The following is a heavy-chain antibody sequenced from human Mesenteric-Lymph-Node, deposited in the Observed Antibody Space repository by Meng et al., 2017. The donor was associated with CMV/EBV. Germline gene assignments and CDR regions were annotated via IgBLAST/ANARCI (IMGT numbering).Heavy chain of an antibody. CDR2: ISSGRSYI. Sequence: TVGSYSMNWVRQAPGKGLEWVSSISSGRSYIYYADSVKGRFTISRDNAKNSLYLQMNSLRAEDTAVYYCARDANYYGSGSYYNTFDLWGRGTLVTVSS. CDR1: TVGSYS. J-gene: IGHJ2*01. CDR3: ARDANYYGSGSYYNTFDL. V-gene: IGHV3-21*01. D-gene: IGHD3-10*01.